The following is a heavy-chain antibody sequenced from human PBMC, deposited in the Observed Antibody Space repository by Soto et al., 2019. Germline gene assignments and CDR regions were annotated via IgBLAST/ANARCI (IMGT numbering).Heavy chain of an antibody. CDR1: GFTFDDYG. J-gene: IGHJ3*02. Sequence: EVQLVESGGTLVQPGRSLRLSCAASGFTFDDYGMHWVRQGPGKGLEWVSGISWNSGSIGYADSVKGRFTISRDNAKNSLYLQMNSLRPEDTALYYCAKDLTTAAAGTAFDIWGQGTMFTVSS. V-gene: IGHV3-9*01. D-gene: IGHD6-13*01. CDR2: ISWNSGSI. CDR3: AKDLTTAAAGTAFDI.